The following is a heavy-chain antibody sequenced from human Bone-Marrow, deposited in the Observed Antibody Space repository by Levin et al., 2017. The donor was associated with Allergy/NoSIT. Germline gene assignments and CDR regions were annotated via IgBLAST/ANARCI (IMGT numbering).Heavy chain of an antibody. V-gene: IGHV3-30*04. Sequence: GGSLRLSCAASGFTFSSYAMNWVRQAPGKGLEWVAVISYDGSNKNYADSVKGRFTISRDNSKKTLYLQMNSLTVEDTAVYYCASDDGYNYNYVDCSRQGALVTVSS. CDR1: GFTFSSYA. CDR3: ASDDGYNYNYVDC. CDR2: ISYDGSNK. J-gene: IGHJ4*02. D-gene: IGHD5-24*01.